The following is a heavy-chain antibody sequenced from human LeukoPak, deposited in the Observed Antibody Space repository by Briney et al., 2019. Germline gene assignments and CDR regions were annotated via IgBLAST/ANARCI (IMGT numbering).Heavy chain of an antibody. CDR2: IYHSGST. V-gene: IGHV4-30-2*01. J-gene: IGHJ3*02. CDR1: GGSISSGGYY. Sequence: PSETLSLTCTVSGGSISSGGYYWSWIRQPPGKGLEWIGYIYHSGSTYYNPSLKSRVTISVDRSKNQFSLKLSSVTAADTAVYHCARVTVAVFIAVAGIDAFDIWGQGTMVTVSS. D-gene: IGHD6-19*01. CDR3: ARVTVAVFIAVAGIDAFDI.